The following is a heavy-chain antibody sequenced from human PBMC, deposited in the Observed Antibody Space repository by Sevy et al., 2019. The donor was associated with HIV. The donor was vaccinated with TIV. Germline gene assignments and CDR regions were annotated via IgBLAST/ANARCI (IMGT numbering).Heavy chain of an antibody. J-gene: IGHJ5*02. CDR2: IKSKTDGGTT. V-gene: IGHV3-15*01. CDR1: GFTFSNAW. Sequence: GGSLRLSCAASGFTFSNAWMSWVRQAPGKGLEWVGRIKSKTDGGTTDYAAPVKGRFTISRDDSKYTLYLQMNSLNTEDTAVYYCTTVFIAAAQYNWFDPWGQGTLVTVSS. D-gene: IGHD6-13*01. CDR3: TTVFIAAAQYNWFDP.